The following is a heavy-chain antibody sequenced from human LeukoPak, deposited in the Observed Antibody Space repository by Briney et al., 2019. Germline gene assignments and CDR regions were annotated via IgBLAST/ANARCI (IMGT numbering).Heavy chain of an antibody. Sequence: PSETLSLTCTVSGGSMSSSYWGWIRQPPGKGLEWLGYIYYTGSPKSNPSLKSRVTISLDTSKNQFSLRLSSVTAADTAVYYCARRRQITFYSPYAFDMWGQGTMVTVSS. CDR2: IYYTGSP. CDR1: GGSMSSSY. J-gene: IGHJ3*02. V-gene: IGHV4-59*08. CDR3: ARRRQITFYSPYAFDM. D-gene: IGHD2/OR15-2a*01.